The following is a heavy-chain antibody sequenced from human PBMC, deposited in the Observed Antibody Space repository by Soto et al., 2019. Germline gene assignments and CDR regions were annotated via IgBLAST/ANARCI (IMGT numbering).Heavy chain of an antibody. Sequence: HPGGSLRLSCAASGFTFSSYAMHWVRQAPGKGLEWVAVISYDGSNKYYADSVKGRFTISRDNSKNTLYLQMNSLRAEDTAVYYCARGITMVRLWWFDPWGQGTLVTVS. CDR2: ISYDGSNK. J-gene: IGHJ5*02. CDR1: GFTFSSYA. CDR3: ARGITMVRLWWFDP. V-gene: IGHV3-30-3*01. D-gene: IGHD3-10*01.